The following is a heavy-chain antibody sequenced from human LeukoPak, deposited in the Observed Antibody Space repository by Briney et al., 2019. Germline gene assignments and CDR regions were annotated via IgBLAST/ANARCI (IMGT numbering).Heavy chain of an antibody. CDR3: ARVGYYDFWSGYYTSPHLNWFDP. Sequence: PSETLSLTCTVSGGSISSGGYYWSWIRQHPGKGLEWIGYIYYSGSTHYNPSLKSRVTISVDTSKNQFSLKLSSVTAADTAVYYCARVGYYDFWSGYYTSPHLNWFDPWGQGTLVTVSS. V-gene: IGHV4-31*03. CDR1: GGSISSGGYY. CDR2: IYYSGST. D-gene: IGHD3-3*01. J-gene: IGHJ5*02.